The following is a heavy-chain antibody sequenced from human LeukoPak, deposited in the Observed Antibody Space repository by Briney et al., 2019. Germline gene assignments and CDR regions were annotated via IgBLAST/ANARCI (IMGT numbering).Heavy chain of an antibody. J-gene: IGHJ1*01. V-gene: IGHV4-34*01. CDR3: AAAPARGYSPSPSFKR. CDR2: INHSGST. CDR1: GGSFSGYY. Sequence: SETLSLTCAVYGGSFSGYYWSWIRQPPGKGLEWIGEINHSGSTNYNPSLKSRVTISVDTSKNQFSLKLSSVTAADTAVYYCAAAPARGYSPSPSFKRWSQGTQVFVSS. D-gene: IGHD3-22*01.